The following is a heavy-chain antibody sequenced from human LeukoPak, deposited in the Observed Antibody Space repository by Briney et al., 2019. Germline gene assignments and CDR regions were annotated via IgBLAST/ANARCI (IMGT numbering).Heavy chain of an antibody. CDR3: ARVAAAGTGGSASFDY. J-gene: IGHJ4*02. V-gene: IGHV4-30-2*01. CDR2: IYHSGST. D-gene: IGHD6-13*01. Sequence: WIRQPPGKGLEWIGYIYHSGSTYYNPSLKSRVTISVDRSKNQFSLKLSSVTAADTAVYYCARVAAAGTGGSASFDYWGQGTLVTVSS.